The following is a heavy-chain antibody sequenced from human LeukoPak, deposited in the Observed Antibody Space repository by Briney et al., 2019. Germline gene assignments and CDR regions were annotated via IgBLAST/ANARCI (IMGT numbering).Heavy chain of an antibody. CDR1: GFTFNTYT. Sequence: GGSLRLSCAASGFTFNTYTMNRVRQAPGKGLEWVSSISGGTSYIYYADSVKGRFTISRDNAKNSLYLQMNSLRAEDTAVYYCARDRAPWGLFYSSSWEGWDQGTLVTVSS. D-gene: IGHD6-13*01. CDR3: ARDRAPWGLFYSSSWEG. CDR2: ISGGTSYI. V-gene: IGHV3-21*01. J-gene: IGHJ4*02.